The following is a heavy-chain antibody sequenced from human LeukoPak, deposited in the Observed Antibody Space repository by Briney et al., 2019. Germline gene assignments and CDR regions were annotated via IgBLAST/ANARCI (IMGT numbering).Heavy chain of an antibody. D-gene: IGHD3-22*01. CDR1: GGSISSGSYY. CDR2: IYYSGST. Sequence: KASETLSLTCTVSGGSISSGSYYWSWIRQPAGKGLEWIGNIYYSGSTNYNPSLKSRVTISVDTSKNQFSLKLSSVTAADTAVYYCTRGSIAYYYMDVWGKGTTVTISS. CDR3: TRGSIAYYYMDV. J-gene: IGHJ6*03. V-gene: IGHV4-61*10.